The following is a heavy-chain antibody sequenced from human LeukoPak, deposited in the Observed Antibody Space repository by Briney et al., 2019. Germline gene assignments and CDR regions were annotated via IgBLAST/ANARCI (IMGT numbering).Heavy chain of an antibody. V-gene: IGHV3-21*01. Sequence: GGSLRLSCAASGFTFSSYSMNWVRQAPGKGLEWVSSISTSSSYIYYADSVKGRFTISRDNAKNSLYVQMDSLRAEDTAVYYCARDRWLQSQRYFDYWGQGILVTVSS. J-gene: IGHJ4*02. CDR2: ISTSSSYI. D-gene: IGHD5-24*01. CDR3: ARDRWLQSQRYFDY. CDR1: GFTFSSYS.